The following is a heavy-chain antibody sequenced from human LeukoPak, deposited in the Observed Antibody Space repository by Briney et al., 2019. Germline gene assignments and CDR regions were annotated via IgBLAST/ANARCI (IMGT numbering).Heavy chain of an antibody. V-gene: IGHV3-21*01. CDR3: ARDGGSSWYGPTDY. D-gene: IGHD6-13*01. J-gene: IGHJ4*02. CDR2: ITSDGRLK. Sequence: GGSLRLSCAASGFTFSNYNMNWVRQAPGKSLEWVSSITSDGRLKYYVDSVRGRFTISRDNAKNSLYLQMNSLRAEDTAVYYCARDGGSSWYGPTDYWGQGTLVTVSS. CDR1: GFTFSNYN.